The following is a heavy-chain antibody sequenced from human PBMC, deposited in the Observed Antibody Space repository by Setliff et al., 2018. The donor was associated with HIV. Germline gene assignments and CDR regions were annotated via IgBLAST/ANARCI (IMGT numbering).Heavy chain of an antibody. V-gene: IGHV1-18*01. CDR3: ARVGPESLPYTWDDEADTFDI. CDR1: GYIFTNYG. CDR2: ITGYNGNT. J-gene: IGHJ3*02. D-gene: IGHD1-1*01. Sequence: ASVKVSCKASGYIFTNYGISWVRQAPGQGLEWMGWITGYNGNTNYAEKFQGRVTMTIDTSPSTADLELRSLRSDDTAVYYCARVGPESLPYTWDDEADTFDIWGQGTMVTVSS.